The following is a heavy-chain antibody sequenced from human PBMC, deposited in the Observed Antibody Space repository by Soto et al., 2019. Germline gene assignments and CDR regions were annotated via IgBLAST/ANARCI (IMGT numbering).Heavy chain of an antibody. J-gene: IGHJ3*02. V-gene: IGHV4-34*12. D-gene: IGHD3-16*01. CDR2: LIHGGST. CDR3: GTSPLCYDDVRKKWSEVGDSCDI. Sequence: SETLSLTCAIYGASLGGFHWTWLRPAPGKGLEWIGELIHGGSTNYNPSLKSRVSFSLDTSKNQFSLHLMYVTAADTAVYYCGTSPLCYDDVRKKWSEVGDSCDIWGRGRM. CDR1: GASLGGFH.